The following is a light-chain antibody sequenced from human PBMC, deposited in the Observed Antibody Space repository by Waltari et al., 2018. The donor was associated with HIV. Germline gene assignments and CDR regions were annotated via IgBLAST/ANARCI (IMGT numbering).Light chain of an antibody. Sequence: QSALTQPASVSGSPGQSITISCTGTNSDIGKYNLVSWYQQHPGRVPKVFIFEVTTRPSGISYRFSGSKSDNTASLTISGLQAEDEADYYCSSYATGNTYVFGTGTSVTVL. J-gene: IGLJ1*01. CDR2: EVT. CDR3: SSYATGNTYV. V-gene: IGLV2-23*02. CDR1: NSDIGKYNL.